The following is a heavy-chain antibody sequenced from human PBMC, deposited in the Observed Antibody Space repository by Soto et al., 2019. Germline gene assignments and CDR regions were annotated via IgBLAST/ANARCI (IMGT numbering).Heavy chain of an antibody. CDR3: ARHNYGSGSTYFDY. CDR1: GGSISRYY. CDR2: IYYSGST. J-gene: IGHJ4*02. V-gene: IGHV4-59*08. D-gene: IGHD3-10*01. Sequence: PSETLSLTCTVSGGSISRYYWNWIRQPPGKGLEWIGYIYYSGSTNYNPSLKSRVTISVDTSKNQFSLKLSSVTAADTAVYYCARHNYGSGSTYFDYCAQRTLVTVSS.